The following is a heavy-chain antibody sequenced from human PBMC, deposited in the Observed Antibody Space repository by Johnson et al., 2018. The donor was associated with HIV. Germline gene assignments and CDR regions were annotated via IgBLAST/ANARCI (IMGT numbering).Heavy chain of an antibody. CDR2: FYSGGNT. J-gene: IGHJ3*02. Sequence: MLLVESGGGLIQPGGSLRLSCAASGFIVSSNYMSWVRQAPGKGLEWVSGFYSGGNTYYADSVKGRFTISRDNSKNTLYHQMNSLRADDTAVYYCAREGIWYCSGGSCYGAFDIWGQGTMVTVSS. CDR1: GFIVSSNY. CDR3: AREGIWYCSGGSCYGAFDI. V-gene: IGHV3-66*03. D-gene: IGHD2-15*01.